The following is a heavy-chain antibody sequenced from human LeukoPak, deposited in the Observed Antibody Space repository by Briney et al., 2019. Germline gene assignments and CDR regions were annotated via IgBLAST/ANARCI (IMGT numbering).Heavy chain of an antibody. CDR1: GFTFSDHH. J-gene: IGHJ3*02. Sequence: GGSLRLSCAASGFTFSDHHMDWVRQAPGKGLEWVSAIGGSGVSTYYAASVKGRFTISRDNSKNTLYLQMNSLRAEDTAVYYCVKSTSGYSRDGFDIWGQGTLVTVSS. CDR3: VKSTSGYSRDGFDI. D-gene: IGHD3-22*01. CDR2: IGGSGVST. V-gene: IGHV3-23*01.